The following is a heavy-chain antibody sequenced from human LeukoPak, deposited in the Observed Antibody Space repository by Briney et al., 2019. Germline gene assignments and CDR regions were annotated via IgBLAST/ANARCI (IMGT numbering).Heavy chain of an antibody. CDR2: IYYSGST. J-gene: IGHJ4*02. CDR3: VRPRGDY. V-gene: IGHV4-59*01. CDR1: GGSISSYY. Sequence: SETLSLTCTVSGGSISSYYWSWIRQPPGKGLEWIGYIYYSGSTNYNPSLKSRVTISVDTSKNQFSLKLSSVTAADTAVYYCVRPRGDYWGQGTLVTVSS.